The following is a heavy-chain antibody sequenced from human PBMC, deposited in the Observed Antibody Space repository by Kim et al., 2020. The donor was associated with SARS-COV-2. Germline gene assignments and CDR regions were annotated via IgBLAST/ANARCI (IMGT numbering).Heavy chain of an antibody. D-gene: IGHD1-26*01. CDR1: GFTFTSYA. CDR2: ISGGGGTT. J-gene: IGHJ4*02. V-gene: IGHV3-23*01. CDR3: AKVSGSYLDRYYLDY. Sequence: GGSLRLSCAASGFTFTSYAMSWVRQAPGRGLEWVSAISGGGGTTYSAGSVKGRFTISRDNSKNTVYLQMNSLRAEDTAVYFCAKVSGSYLDRYYLDYWGQGTLVTVSS.